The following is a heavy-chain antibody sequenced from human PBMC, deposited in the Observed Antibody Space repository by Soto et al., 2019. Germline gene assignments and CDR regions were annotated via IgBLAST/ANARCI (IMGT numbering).Heavy chain of an antibody. CDR3: ARAPNYFDY. Sequence: ASLKVSCKASGYTFTSYGISWVRRAPGQGLEWMGWISAYNGNTKYAQKLHGRVTMTTDTSTSTAYMELRSLRSDDTAVYYCARAPNYFDYWGQGTLVTVSS. J-gene: IGHJ4*02. V-gene: IGHV1-18*01. CDR2: ISAYNGNT. CDR1: GYTFTSYG.